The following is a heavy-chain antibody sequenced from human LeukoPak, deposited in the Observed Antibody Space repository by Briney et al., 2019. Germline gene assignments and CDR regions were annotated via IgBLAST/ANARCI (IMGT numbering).Heavy chain of an antibody. V-gene: IGHV3-7*01. Sequence: GGSLRLSCAASGFTFSSYWMSWVRQAPGKGLEWVANIKQDGSEKYYVDSVKGRFTISRDNAKNSLYLQMNSLRAEDTAVYYCARSSSSWFDYYYGMDVWGQGTTVTVSS. D-gene: IGHD6-13*01. CDR3: ARSSSSWFDYYYGMDV. CDR2: IKQDGSEK. CDR1: GFTFSSYW. J-gene: IGHJ6*02.